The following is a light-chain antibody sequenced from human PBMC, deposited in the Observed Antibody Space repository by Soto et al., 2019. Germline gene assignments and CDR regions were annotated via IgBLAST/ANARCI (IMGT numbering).Light chain of an antibody. CDR3: LHEYNYPGT. V-gene: IGKV1-6*01. CDR1: QDIRNK. J-gene: IGKJ1*01. Sequence: AMHVAQVGCCLSASVRDRVVISCRTSQDIRNKLGWYQQKPGQAPKLLIFGASTLHSGVPSRFSGSGSGTPFTLTIPSLQPEDAATYYCLHEYNYPGTFGQGTKV. CDR2: GAS.